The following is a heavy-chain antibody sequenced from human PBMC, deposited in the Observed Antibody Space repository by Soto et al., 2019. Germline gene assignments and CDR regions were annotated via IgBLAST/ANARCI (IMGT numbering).Heavy chain of an antibody. J-gene: IGHJ3*02. CDR2: IYPGDSDT. Sequence: GESLKLSLRGFGYLFTRYWIGWEPQMPGKGLEWMGMIYPGDSDTRYSPSFQGQVTISADRSITTAYLQWGSLKASDTAMYYCATFIGDAFDSWGQGTMVTVSS. V-gene: IGHV5-51*01. CDR1: GYLFTRYW. CDR3: ATFIGDAFDS.